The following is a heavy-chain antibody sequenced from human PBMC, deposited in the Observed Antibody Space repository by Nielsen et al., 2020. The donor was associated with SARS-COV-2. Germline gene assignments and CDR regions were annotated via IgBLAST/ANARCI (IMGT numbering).Heavy chain of an antibody. D-gene: IGHD2-21*02. CDR3: ARGGSVVVTAITYYYYYYGMDV. Sequence: RQAPGKGLEWIGYIYYSGSTNYNPSLKSRVTISVDTSKNQFSLKLSSVTAADTAVYYCARGGSVVVTAITYYYYYYGMDVWGQGTTVTVSS. V-gene: IGHV4-59*08. CDR2: IYYSGST. J-gene: IGHJ6*02.